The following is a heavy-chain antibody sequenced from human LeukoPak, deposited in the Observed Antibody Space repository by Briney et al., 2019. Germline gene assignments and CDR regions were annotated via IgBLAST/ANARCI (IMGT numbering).Heavy chain of an antibody. J-gene: IGHJ5*02. CDR2: IHTSGTT. D-gene: IGHD3-3*01. CDR1: GDSMYSHY. Sequence: PSETLSLTCSVSGDSMYSHYWSFIRQAAGTGLEWIGRIHTSGTTYYNPSLKSRVTLSIDTSMNQFSLRLTSVTAADTAVYDCARGDYYDGGGRNWFDPWGQGTLVTVSP. CDR3: ARGDYYDGGGRNWFDP. V-gene: IGHV4-4*07.